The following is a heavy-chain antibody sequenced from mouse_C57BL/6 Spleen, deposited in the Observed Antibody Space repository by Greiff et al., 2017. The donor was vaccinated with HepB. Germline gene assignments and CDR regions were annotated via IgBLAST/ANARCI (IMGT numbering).Heavy chain of an antibody. Sequence: QVQLQQSGAELARPGASVKMSCKASGYTFTSYTMHWVKQRPGQGLEWIGYINPSSGYTKYNQKFKDKATLTADKSSRTAYMQLSSLTSEDSAVYYCARHSGLDFGWYVDVWGTGTTVTVSS. J-gene: IGHJ1*03. CDR3: ARHSGLDFGWYVDV. V-gene: IGHV1-4*01. D-gene: IGHD3-1*01. CDR2: INPSSGYT. CDR1: GYTFTSYT.